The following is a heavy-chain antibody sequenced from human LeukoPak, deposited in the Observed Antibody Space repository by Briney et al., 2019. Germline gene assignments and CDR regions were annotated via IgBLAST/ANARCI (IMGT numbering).Heavy chain of an antibody. CDR2: IYYSGST. V-gene: IGHV4-59*08. Sequence: PSETLSLTCTVSGGSISSYYWSWIRQPPGKGLEWIGYIYYSGSTNYNPSLKSRVTISVDTSKNQFSLKLSSVTAADTVVYYCARGSSSSGYFDYWGQGTLVTVSS. J-gene: IGHJ4*02. D-gene: IGHD6-13*01. CDR3: ARGSSSSGYFDY. CDR1: GGSISSYY.